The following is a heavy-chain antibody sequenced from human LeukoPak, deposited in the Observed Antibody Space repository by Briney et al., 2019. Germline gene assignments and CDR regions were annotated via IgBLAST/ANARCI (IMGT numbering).Heavy chain of an antibody. D-gene: IGHD2-2*01. CDR1: GFTFSDYY. CDR3: AKGGYCSSTSCYLDY. Sequence: GSLRLSCAASGFTFSDYYMSWIRQAPGKGLEWVSYISSSGSTIYYADSVKGRFTISRDNAKNSLYLQMNSLRAEDMALYYCAKGGYCSSTSCYLDYWGQGTLVTVSS. J-gene: IGHJ4*02. CDR2: ISSSGSTI. V-gene: IGHV3-11*01.